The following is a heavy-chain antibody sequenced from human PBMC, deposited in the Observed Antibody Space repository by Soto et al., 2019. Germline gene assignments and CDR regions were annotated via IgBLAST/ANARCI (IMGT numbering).Heavy chain of an antibody. J-gene: IGHJ3*02. CDR1: GGSISSGGYY. CDR2: IYYSGST. V-gene: IGHV4-31*03. Sequence: SETLSLTCTVSGGSISSGGYYWSWIRQHPGKGLEWIGYIYYSGSTYYNPSLKSRVTISVDTSKNQFSLKLSSVTAADTAVYYCARNPSIVGATGDDAFDIWGQGTMVTVSS. CDR3: ARNPSIVGATGDDAFDI. D-gene: IGHD1-26*01.